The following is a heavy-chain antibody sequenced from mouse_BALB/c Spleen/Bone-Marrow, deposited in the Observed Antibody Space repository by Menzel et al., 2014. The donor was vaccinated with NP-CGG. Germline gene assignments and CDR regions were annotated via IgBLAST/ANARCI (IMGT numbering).Heavy chain of an antibody. V-gene: IGHV14-3*02. J-gene: IGHJ4*01. CDR2: IDPANGNT. Sequence: EVQLQESGAKLVKPGASVKLSCTASGFNIKDTYMHWVKQRPGQGLEWIGRIDPANGNTKYDPKFQGKATITADTSSNTAYLQLSSLTSEDTAVYYCARWEYYAMDYWGQGTSVTVSS. CDR3: ARWEYYAMDY. D-gene: IGHD4-1*01. CDR1: GFNIKDTY.